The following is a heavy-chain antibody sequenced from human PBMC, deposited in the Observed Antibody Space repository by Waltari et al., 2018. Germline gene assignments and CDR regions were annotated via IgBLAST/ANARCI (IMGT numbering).Heavy chain of an antibody. D-gene: IGHD1-1*01. CDR1: GFPFNGYG. CDR2: TSYDGNKK. CDR3: AKVETWNNGNYFDY. Sequence: VQLVESGGGLIQPGGSLRLSCAASGFPFNGYGIHWVRQAPGKGLDWVAMTSYDGNKKNYAESVRDRFTISRDNSQNMVFLQMNNLKLEDTAVYYCAKVETWNNGNYFDYWGQGVLVTVSS. J-gene: IGHJ4*02. V-gene: IGHV3-30*18.